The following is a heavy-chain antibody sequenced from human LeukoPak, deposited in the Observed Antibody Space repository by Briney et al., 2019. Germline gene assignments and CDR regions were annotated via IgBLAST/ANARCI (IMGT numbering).Heavy chain of an antibody. J-gene: IGHJ4*02. V-gene: IGHV3-23*01. CDR3: AKGAGSPYYFDY. CDR1: GFTFSSYA. D-gene: IGHD1-1*01. CDR2: IRGNNGNT. Sequence: GGSLRLSCAASGFTFSSYAMSWVRQAPGKGLESVSLIRGNNGNTYYADSVKGRFTISRDNSKNTLYLQMNSLRDEDTAVYYCAKGAGSPYYFDYWGQGTLATVSS.